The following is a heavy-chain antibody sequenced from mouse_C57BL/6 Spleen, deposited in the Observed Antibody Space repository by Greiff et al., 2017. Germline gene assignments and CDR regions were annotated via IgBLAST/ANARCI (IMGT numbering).Heavy chain of an antibody. CDR1: GFTFTDYY. D-gene: IGHD1-1*01. V-gene: IGHV7-3*01. J-gene: IGHJ4*01. CDR2: ISNKANGYTT. Sequence: EVKLVESGGGLVQPGGSLSLSCAASGFTFTDYYMSWVRQPPGKALEWFGFISNKANGYTTEYSASVKGRFTISRDNSQSILYLQMNGRRAEDNATDYCARSYYDSSYGAMDYWGQGTSVTVSS. CDR3: ARSYYDSSYGAMDY.